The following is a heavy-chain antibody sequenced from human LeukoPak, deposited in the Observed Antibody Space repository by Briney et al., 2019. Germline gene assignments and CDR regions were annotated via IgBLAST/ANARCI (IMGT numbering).Heavy chain of an antibody. J-gene: IGHJ4*02. V-gene: IGHV4-4*02. CDR1: GGSISSSNW. D-gene: IGHD6-19*01. CDR3: ARDSSGSSYFDY. Sequence: SETLSLTCTVSGGSISSSNWWSWVRQPPGKGLEWIGEIYHSGSTNYNPSLKSRVTISVDKSKNQFSLKLSSVTAADTAVYYCARDSSGSSYFDYWGQGTLVTVSS. CDR2: IYHSGST.